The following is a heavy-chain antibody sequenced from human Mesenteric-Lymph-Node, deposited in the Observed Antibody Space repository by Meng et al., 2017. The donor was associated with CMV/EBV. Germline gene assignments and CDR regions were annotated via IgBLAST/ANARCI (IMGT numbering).Heavy chain of an antibody. D-gene: IGHD3-3*01. CDR1: GFTFSSYA. Sequence: GESLKISCAASGFTFSSYAMNWVRQAPGKGLEWVAVISFDGSNKYDADSMKGRFTISRDNSKNTLYLQLSSLRAEDTAIYYCAKGSDFWSGYFNYWGQGTLVTVSS. CDR2: ISFDGSNK. J-gene: IGHJ4*02. CDR3: AKGSDFWSGYFNY. V-gene: IGHV3-30-3*01.